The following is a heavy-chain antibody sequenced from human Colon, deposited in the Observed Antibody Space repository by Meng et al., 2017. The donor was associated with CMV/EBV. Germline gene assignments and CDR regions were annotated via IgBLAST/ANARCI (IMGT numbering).Heavy chain of an antibody. CDR1: GFTFTDYS. CDR3: AKGPWTSSGYYGNDV. D-gene: IGHD3-22*01. Sequence: GGSLRLSCATSGFTFTDYSLNWVRQAPGKGLEWVSSISSRSTYISYADSVKGRFTISRDNSKNTVYLQMDSLRADDTALYYCAKGPWTSSGYYGNDVWGQGTTVTVSS. J-gene: IGHJ6*02. V-gene: IGHV3-21*04. CDR2: ISSRSTYI.